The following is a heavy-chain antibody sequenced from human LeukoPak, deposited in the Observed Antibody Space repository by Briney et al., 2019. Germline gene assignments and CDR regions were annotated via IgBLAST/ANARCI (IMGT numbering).Heavy chain of an antibody. CDR3: AEKNNNPKFNFLAF. CDR1: GGSISNYY. J-gene: IGHJ4*02. Sequence: SETLSLTCTVSGGSISNYYWNWIRQAPGKGLEWIGYIYYTGSTNKNPSLKSRVTMSVDTSKNQFSLTLKSVTPDDTAVYYCAEKNNNPKFNFLAFGGREPRAPVSS. D-gene: IGHD3-3*01. CDR2: IYYTGST. V-gene: IGHV4-59*01.